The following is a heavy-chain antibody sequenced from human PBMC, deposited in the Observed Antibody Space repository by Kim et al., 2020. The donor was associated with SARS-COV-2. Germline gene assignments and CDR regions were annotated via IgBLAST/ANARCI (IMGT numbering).Heavy chain of an antibody. J-gene: IGHJ6*03. CDR3: AGSSEYSNYAGHYYYYMDV. V-gene: IGHV1-46*02. D-gene: IGHD4-4*01. CDR1: GYIYKSYQ. CDR2: INPTGGST. Sequence: ASVKVSCKSSGYIYKSYQVHWVRQAPGQGLEWMGKINPTGGSTSYAQKFRGRVTVTGDTTTSTIYMELSSLTSEDTGVYYCAGSSEYSNYAGHYYYYMDV.